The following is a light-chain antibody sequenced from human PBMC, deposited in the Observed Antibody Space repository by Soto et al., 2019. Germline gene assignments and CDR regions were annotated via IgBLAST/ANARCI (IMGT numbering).Light chain of an antibody. V-gene: IGLV2-23*01. J-gene: IGLJ1*01. CDR1: SSDVGSYDL. CDR2: EGT. Sequence: QSVLTQPASVSGSPGQSITVSCTGTSSDVGSYDLVSWYQHHPGKVPKLMVYEGTKRPSGVSDRFSGSKSGNTASLTISGLQAEDEADYYCYSYAGDSLYVFGIGTKLTVL. CDR3: YSYAGDSLYV.